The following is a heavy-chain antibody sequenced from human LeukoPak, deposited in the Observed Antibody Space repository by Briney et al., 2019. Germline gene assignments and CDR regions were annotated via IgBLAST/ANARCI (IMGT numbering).Heavy chain of an antibody. CDR3: AAVSYLAFDI. CDR2: IRYDGGNK. Sequence: GGSLRLSCEESGFTFCSYGMHWVRQAPGKGLEWVAFIRYDGGNKYYADSVKGRFTISRDNAKNSAYLQINSLRVEDTAVYYCAAVSYLAFDIWGQGTMVTVSS. J-gene: IGHJ3*02. D-gene: IGHD2-21*01. V-gene: IGHV3-30*02. CDR1: GFTFCSYG.